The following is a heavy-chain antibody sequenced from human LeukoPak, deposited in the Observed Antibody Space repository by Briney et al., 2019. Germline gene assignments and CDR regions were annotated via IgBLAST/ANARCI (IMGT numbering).Heavy chain of an antibody. CDR2: VYYSGST. D-gene: IGHD3-16*01. Sequence: PSETLSLTCTVSGGSISSYYWSWIRQPPGKGLEWIGYVYYSGSTNYNPSLKSRGTISVDTSKNQFSLKLSSVTAADTAVYYCARDRMGGFDPWGQGTLVTVSS. CDR1: GGSISSYY. V-gene: IGHV4-59*01. J-gene: IGHJ5*02. CDR3: ARDRMGGFDP.